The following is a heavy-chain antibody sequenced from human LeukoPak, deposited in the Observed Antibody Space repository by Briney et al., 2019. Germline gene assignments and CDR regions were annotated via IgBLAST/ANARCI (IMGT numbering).Heavy chain of an antibody. CDR3: ARDRYYDSSGYYSPPDY. V-gene: IGHV3-11*04. CDR2: ISSSGSTI. Sequence: GGSLRLSXAASGFTFSVYYMSWIRQAPGKGVEWVSYISSSGSTIYYADSVKGRFTISRDNAKNSLYLQMNSLRAEDTAVYYCARDRYYDSSGYYSPPDYWGQGTLVTVSS. J-gene: IGHJ4*02. D-gene: IGHD3-22*01. CDR1: GFTFSVYY.